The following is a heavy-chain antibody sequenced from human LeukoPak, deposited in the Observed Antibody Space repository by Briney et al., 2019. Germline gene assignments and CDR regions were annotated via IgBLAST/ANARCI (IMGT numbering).Heavy chain of an antibody. J-gene: IGHJ4*02. CDR3: AKDSHGYGEYGGPVDY. D-gene: IGHD4-17*01. Sequence: GGSLRLSCAASGFTFDDYAMHWVRQAPGKGLEWVSGISWNSGSIGYADSVKGRFTISRDNAKNSLYLQMNSLRAEDTALYYCAKDSHGYGEYGGPVDYWGQGTLVTVSS. CDR2: ISWNSGSI. CDR1: GFTFDDYA. V-gene: IGHV3-9*01.